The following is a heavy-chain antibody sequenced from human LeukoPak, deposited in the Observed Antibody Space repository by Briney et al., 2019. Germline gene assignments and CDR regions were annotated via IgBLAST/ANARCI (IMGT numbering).Heavy chain of an antibody. D-gene: IGHD4-17*01. V-gene: IGHV4-39*01. CDR2: IYYRGST. J-gene: IGHJ4*02. CDR1: GGSISSSSYS. CDR3: ARTTVTKNFVDY. Sequence: SETLSLTCTVSGGSISSSSYSWGWIRQPPGKGLEWIGSIYYRGSTYYNPSLKSRVTISVDTSKNQFSLKLSSVTAADTAVYYCARTTVTKNFVDYWGQGTLVTVSS.